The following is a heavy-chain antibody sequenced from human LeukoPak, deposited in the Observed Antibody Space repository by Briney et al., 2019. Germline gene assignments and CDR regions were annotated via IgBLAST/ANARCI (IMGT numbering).Heavy chain of an antibody. CDR3: ARLYCSSTSCYRRYGGGFFDY. CDR2: IYYSGST. D-gene: IGHD2-2*01. CDR1: GGSFSGYY. V-gene: IGHV4-39*01. Sequence: SETLSLTCAVYGGSFSGYYWGWIRQPPGKGLEWIGSIYYSGSTYYNPSLKSRVTISVDTSKNQFSLKLSSVTAADTAVYYCARLYCSSTSCYRRYGGGFFDYWGQGTLVTVSS. J-gene: IGHJ4*02.